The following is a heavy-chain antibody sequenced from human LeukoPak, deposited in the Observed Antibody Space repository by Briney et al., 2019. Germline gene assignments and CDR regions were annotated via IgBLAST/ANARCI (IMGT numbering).Heavy chain of an antibody. CDR3: ARQSLDYYDSSGYGY. CDR2: IYPGDSDT. CDR1: GYSFTSYW. V-gene: IGHV5-51*01. Sequence: RESLKISCKGSGYSFTSYWIGWVRQMPGKGLEWMGIIYPGDSDTRYSPSFQGQVTISADKSISTAYLQWSSLKASDTAMYYCARQSLDYYDSSGYGYWGQGTLVTVSS. J-gene: IGHJ4*02. D-gene: IGHD3-22*01.